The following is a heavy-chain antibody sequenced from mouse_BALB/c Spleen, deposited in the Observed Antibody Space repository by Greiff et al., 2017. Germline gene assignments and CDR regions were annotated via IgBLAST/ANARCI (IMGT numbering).Heavy chain of an antibody. D-gene: IGHD2-14*01. CDR3: ARGYRYDGFAY. CDR1: GFTFTDYY. Sequence: EVQLVESGGGLVQPGGSLRLSCATSGFTFTDYYMSWVRQPPGKALEWLGFIRNKANGYTTEYSASVKGRFTISRDNSQSILYLQMNTLRAEDSATYYCARGYRYDGFAYWGQGTLVTVSA. V-gene: IGHV7-3*02. CDR2: IRNKANGYTT. J-gene: IGHJ3*01.